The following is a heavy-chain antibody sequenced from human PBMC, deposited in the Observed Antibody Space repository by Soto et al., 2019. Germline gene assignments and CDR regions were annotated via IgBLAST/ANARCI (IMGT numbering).Heavy chain of an antibody. CDR3: ARETPERFYYYMDV. Sequence: GGSLRLSCAASGFTFNNYAMHWVRQAPGKGLVWVSRINSDGSSTSYADSVKGRFTISRDNAKNTLYLQMNSLRAEDTAVYYCARETPERFYYYMDVWAKGTSDTGSS. J-gene: IGHJ6*03. CDR2: INSDGSST. V-gene: IGHV3-74*01. CDR1: GFTFNNYA.